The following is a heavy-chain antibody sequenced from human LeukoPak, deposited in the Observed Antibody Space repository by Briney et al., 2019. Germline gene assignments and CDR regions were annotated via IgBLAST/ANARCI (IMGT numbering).Heavy chain of an antibody. CDR3: ARGEVGDNWFDP. V-gene: IGHV4-61*02. D-gene: IGHD2-2*01. J-gene: IGHJ5*02. CDR2: IYTSGST. Sequence: SETLSLTCTVSGGSISSGSYYWSWIRQPAGKGLEWIGRIYTSGSTNYNPSLKSRVTISVDTSKNQFSLKLSSVTAADTAVYYCARGEVGDNWFDPWGQGTLVTVSS. CDR1: GGSISSGSYY.